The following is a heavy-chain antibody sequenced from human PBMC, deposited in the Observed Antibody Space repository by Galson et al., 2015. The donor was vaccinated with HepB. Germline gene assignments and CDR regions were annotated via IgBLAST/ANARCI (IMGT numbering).Heavy chain of an antibody. J-gene: IGHJ3*02. CDR2: IWYDGSNQ. CDR1: GFTFSIYG. CDR3: ARDRYYDRRDPGDAFDI. V-gene: IGHV3-33*01. D-gene: IGHD3-22*01. Sequence: SLRLSCAASGFTFSIYGTHWVRQAPGKGLQWVAIIWYDGSNQHYADSVKGRFTVSRDNSKNTLYLQMNSLRAEDTAVYYCARDRYYDRRDPGDAFDIWGQGTMVTVSS.